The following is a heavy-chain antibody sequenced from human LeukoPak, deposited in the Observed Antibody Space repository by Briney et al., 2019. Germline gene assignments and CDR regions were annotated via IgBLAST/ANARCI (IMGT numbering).Heavy chain of an antibody. Sequence: SGGSLRLSCAASGFTFSTYAMSWVRQAPGKGLEWVSTISSGGGFTYYSDSVKGRFTISRDSSKNTLCLQMNSLKTEDTAVYYCTRLGLGQQVGIDYWGQGTLVTVSS. CDR3: TRLGLGQQVGIDY. D-gene: IGHD6-13*01. V-gene: IGHV3-23*01. J-gene: IGHJ4*02. CDR2: ISSGGGFT. CDR1: GFTFSTYA.